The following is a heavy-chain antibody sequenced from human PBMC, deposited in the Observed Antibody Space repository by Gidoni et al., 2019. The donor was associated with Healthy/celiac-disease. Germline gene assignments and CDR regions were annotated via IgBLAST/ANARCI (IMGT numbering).Heavy chain of an antibody. D-gene: IGHD4-17*01. V-gene: IGHV3-48*03. CDR2: ISSSGSTI. J-gene: IGHJ4*02. CDR3: ARVGDGYGGNQPGFDY. CDR1: GFTFSSYE. Sequence: EVQLVESGGGLVQPGGSLRLSCAASGFTFSSYEMNWVRQAPGKGLEWVSYISSSGSTIYYADSVKGRFTISRDNAKNSLYLQMNSLRAEDTAVYYCARVGDGYGGNQPGFDYWGQGTLVTVSS.